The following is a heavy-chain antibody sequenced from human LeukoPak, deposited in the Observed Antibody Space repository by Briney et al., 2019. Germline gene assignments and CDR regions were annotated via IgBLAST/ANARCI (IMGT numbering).Heavy chain of an antibody. CDR2: IIPIFGTA. Sequence: SVKVSCKASGGTFSSYAISWVRQAPGQGLEWMGGIIPIFGTANYAQKFQGRVTITTDESTSTAYMELSSLRSEDTAVYYCARDQGVRYFDWLSNTSYYYYMDGWGKGTTVTVSS. CDR1: GGTFSSYA. V-gene: IGHV1-69*05. CDR3: ARDQGVRYFDWLSNTSYYYYMDG. D-gene: IGHD3-9*01. J-gene: IGHJ6*03.